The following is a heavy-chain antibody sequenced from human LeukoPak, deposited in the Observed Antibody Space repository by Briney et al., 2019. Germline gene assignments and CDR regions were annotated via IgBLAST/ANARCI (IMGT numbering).Heavy chain of an antibody. CDR3: ARDRGRPDAFNI. CDR2: INPYSGDT. D-gene: IGHD5-12*01. V-gene: IGHV1-2*02. CDR1: GYTFTTYY. J-gene: IGHJ3*02. Sequence: ASVKVSFKASGYTFTTYYIHWLRQAPGQGLEWMGWINPYSGDTTYAQKFQGRVTLTRDTSISTAYMELSGLRSDDTAVYFCARDRGRPDAFNIWGQGTMVTVSS.